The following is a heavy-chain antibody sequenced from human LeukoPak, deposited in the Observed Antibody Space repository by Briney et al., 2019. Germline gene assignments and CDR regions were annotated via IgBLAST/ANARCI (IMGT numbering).Heavy chain of an antibody. V-gene: IGHV3-21*01. CDR1: GFIFSNYG. D-gene: IGHD1-1*01. Sequence: GKSLRLSCAASGFIFSNYGMHWVRQAPGKGLEWVSSISSSSSYIYYADSVKGRFTISRDNAKNSLYLQMNSLRAEDTAVYYCARDLGFKNWNDLVGWFDPWGQGTLVTVSS. J-gene: IGHJ5*02. CDR3: ARDLGFKNWNDLVGWFDP. CDR2: ISSSSSYI.